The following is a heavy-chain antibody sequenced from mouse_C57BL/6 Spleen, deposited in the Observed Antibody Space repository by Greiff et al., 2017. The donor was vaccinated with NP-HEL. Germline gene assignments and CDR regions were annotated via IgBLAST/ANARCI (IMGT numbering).Heavy chain of an antibody. CDR2: IDPNSGGT. D-gene: IGHD4-1*01. CDR1: GYTFTSYW. CDR3: ARSDWDYFDY. J-gene: IGHJ2*01. V-gene: IGHV1-72*01. Sequence: VQLQQPGAELVKPGASVKLSCKASGYTFTSYWMHWVKRRPGRGLDWIGRIDPNSGGTKYNEKFKSKATLTVDKTSSTAYMQLSSLTSEDSAVYYCARSDWDYFDYWGQGTTLTVSS.